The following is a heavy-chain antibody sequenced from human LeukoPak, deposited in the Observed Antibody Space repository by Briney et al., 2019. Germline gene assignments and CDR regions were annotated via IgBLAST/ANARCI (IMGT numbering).Heavy chain of an antibody. CDR3: ARSMYCSGGSCYSAEAPFDY. J-gene: IGHJ4*02. CDR2: IKQDGSEK. Sequence: GGSLRLSCAASGFTFSSYWMSWVRQAPGKGLEWVANIKQDGSEKYYVDSVKGRFTISRDNAKNSLYLQMNSLRAEDTAVYYCARSMYCSGGSCYSAEAPFDYWGQGTLVTVSS. D-gene: IGHD2-15*01. V-gene: IGHV3-7*01. CDR1: GFTFSSYW.